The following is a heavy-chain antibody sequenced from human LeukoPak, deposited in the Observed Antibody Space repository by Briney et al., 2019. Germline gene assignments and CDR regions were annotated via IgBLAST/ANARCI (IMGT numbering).Heavy chain of an antibody. D-gene: IGHD3-10*01. J-gene: IGHJ3*02. CDR2: IYWDDDK. CDR1: GFSLSTSGVG. V-gene: IGHV2-5*02. Sequence: SGPTLVKPTQTLTLTCTFSGFSLSTSGVGVGWIRQPPGKALEWLALIYWDDDKRYSPSLKSRLTITKDTSKNQVVLTMTNMDPVDTATYYCAHSLRITMVRGAAGDAFDIWGQGTMVTVSS. CDR3: AHSLRITMVRGAAGDAFDI.